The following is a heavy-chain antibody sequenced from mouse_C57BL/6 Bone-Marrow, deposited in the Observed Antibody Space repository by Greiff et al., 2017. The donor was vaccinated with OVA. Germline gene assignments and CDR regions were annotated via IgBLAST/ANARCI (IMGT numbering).Heavy chain of an antibody. Sequence: VQLQQSGPELVKPGASVKISCKASGYSFTGYYMNWVKQSPEKSLEWIGEINPSTGGTTYNQKFKAKATLTVDKSSSTAYMQLKSLTSEDSAGYYCAREAYWGQGTLVTVSA. CDR3: AREAY. V-gene: IGHV1-42*01. CDR1: GYSFTGYY. J-gene: IGHJ3*01. CDR2: INPSTGGT.